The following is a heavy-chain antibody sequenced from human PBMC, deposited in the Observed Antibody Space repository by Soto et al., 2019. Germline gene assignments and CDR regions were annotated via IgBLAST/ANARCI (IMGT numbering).Heavy chain of an antibody. Sequence: QVQLQESGPGLVKPSQTLSLTCTVSGGSISSGDYYWSWIRQPPGKGLEWIGYIYYSGSTYYNPSLKSRVTISVDTSKNQFSLKLSSVTAADTAVYYCARDRRAVRGVIDYYYYYGMDVWGQGTTVTVSS. J-gene: IGHJ6*02. CDR2: IYYSGST. CDR3: ARDRRAVRGVIDYYYYYGMDV. V-gene: IGHV4-30-4*01. CDR1: GGSISSGDYY. D-gene: IGHD3-10*01.